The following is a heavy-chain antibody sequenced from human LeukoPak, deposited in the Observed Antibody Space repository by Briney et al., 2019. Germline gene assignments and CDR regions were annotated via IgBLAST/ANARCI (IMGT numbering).Heavy chain of an antibody. CDR3: ARSGVPPYFDGTGYYYFDS. CDR2: MSSSGNT. Sequence: SETLSLTCSVSGAFISNFYWTWMRQPPGKGLEWIASMSSSGNTHYNPSLDSRITISLDTSKSQFSLKVPSVTATDTAVYYCARSGVPPYFDGTGYYYFDSWGQGTLVTVSS. V-gene: IGHV4-59*01. J-gene: IGHJ4*02. CDR1: GAFISNFY. D-gene: IGHD3-22*01.